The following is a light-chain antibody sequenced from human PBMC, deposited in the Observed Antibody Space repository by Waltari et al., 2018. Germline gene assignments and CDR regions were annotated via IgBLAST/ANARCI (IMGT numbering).Light chain of an antibody. CDR2: GTS. CDR1: SPKLGANSH. J-gene: IGLJ3*02. CDR3: QTYDSNLSGVV. Sequence: QSVLTHPPSVSGPPGPRAPPPCTGSSPKLGANSHVPRYQQLPRTAPKLLIHGTSNRPAGVPDRFAGSKSGTSASLAITGLQAEDEADYYCQTYDSNLSGVVFGGGTKLTVL. V-gene: IGLV1-40*01.